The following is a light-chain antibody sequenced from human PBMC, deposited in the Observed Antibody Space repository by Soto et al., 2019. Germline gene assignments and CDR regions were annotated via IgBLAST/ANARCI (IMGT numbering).Light chain of an antibody. Sequence: QSALTQPASVSGSPGQSITISCTESSSDVSEYKYVPWYQQHPGTAPRLIIYDVGNRPSGVSNRFSGSKSGSTASLTISGLQAEDEADYYCSAYTTSIALYVFGAGTKVTVL. J-gene: IGLJ1*01. V-gene: IGLV2-14*03. CDR2: DVG. CDR3: SAYTTSIALYV. CDR1: SSDVSEYKY.